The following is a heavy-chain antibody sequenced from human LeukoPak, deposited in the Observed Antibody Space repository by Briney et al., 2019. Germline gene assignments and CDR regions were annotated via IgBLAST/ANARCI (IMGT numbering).Heavy chain of an antibody. CDR2: IYYTGNT. Sequence: SSETLSLTCTVSGGSISNYYLSWIRQSPGKGLEWIGYIYYTGNTNYNPSLESRVIISVDTSKNQFSLKLSSVTAADTAVYYCARHECGGSCYPEDYWGQGTVVTVSS. V-gene: IGHV4-59*08. CDR1: GGSISNYY. D-gene: IGHD2-15*01. CDR3: ARHECGGSCYPEDY. J-gene: IGHJ4*02.